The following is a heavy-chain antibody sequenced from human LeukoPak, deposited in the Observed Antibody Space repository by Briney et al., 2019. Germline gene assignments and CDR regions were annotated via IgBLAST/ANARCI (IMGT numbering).Heavy chain of an antibody. D-gene: IGHD3-3*01. CDR2: IYYCGTT. CDR3: ARSIPIFGALGSFDY. J-gene: IGHJ4*02. CDR1: GTSISSCAYS. V-gene: IGHV4-31*01. Sequence: SATLSLTCTVSGTSISSCAYSCSWVRQHPGKRPERFAYIYYCGTTYYNPSLQRPVTISVHPSQYQFSLTLRSVTAADTAVYYCARSIPIFGALGSFDYWGQGTLVTVSS.